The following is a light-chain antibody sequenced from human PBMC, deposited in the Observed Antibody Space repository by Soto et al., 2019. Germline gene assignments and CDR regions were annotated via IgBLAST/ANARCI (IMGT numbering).Light chain of an antibody. CDR1: QSINSY. CDR3: QQRYSSPWT. V-gene: IGKV1-39*01. J-gene: IGKJ1*01. Sequence: DIQMTQSPSSLSASVGDRVTITCRASQSINSYLNWYQQKPGKAPKFLIYAASSLQSGVPSRFSGSGSGTDFTLTISSLQSEDCAASYCQQRYSSPWTFGQGTKVEI. CDR2: AAS.